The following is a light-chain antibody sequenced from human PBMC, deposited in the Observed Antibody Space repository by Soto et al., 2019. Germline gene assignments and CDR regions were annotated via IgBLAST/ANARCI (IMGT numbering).Light chain of an antibody. J-gene: IGKJ4*01. V-gene: IGKV1-39*01. CDR1: QSVSIY. CDR2: TSS. CDR3: QQSYSTPLT. Sequence: DIQMTQSPSSLSASVGDRVTITCRTSQSVSIYLNWYQQRPGKAPNLLIYTSSTLQSGVPSRFSGSGSGTDFTLTISSLQPEDFVTYYCQQSYSTPLTFGGGTKVELK.